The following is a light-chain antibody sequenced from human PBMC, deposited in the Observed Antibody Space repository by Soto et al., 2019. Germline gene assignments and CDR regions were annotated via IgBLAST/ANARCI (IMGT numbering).Light chain of an antibody. CDR1: QSISSW. V-gene: IGKV1-5*03. CDR2: KAS. CDR3: QQYNSYPWP. J-gene: IGKJ1*01. Sequence: DIQMTQSPSSVSAFVGDRVTITCRASQSISSWLAWYQQKPGKAPKLLIYKASSLQSEVPSRFSGSGSGTEFTLTISSLQPDDFTTYYCQQYNSYPWPFGQGTKL.